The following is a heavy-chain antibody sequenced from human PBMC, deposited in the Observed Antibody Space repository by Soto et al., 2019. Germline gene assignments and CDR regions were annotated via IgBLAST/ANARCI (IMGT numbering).Heavy chain of an antibody. CDR3: ASAEYYFDTSGWYY. D-gene: IGHD3-22*01. J-gene: IGHJ4*02. CDR1: GFTSSSYS. V-gene: IGHV3-21*01. CDR2: ISSSSSYI. Sequence: EVQLVESGGGLVKPGGSLRLSCAASGFTSSSYSMNWVRQAPGKGLEWVSSISSSSSYIYYADSVKGRFTISRDNAKNSLYLQMNSLRAEDTAVYYCASAEYYFDTSGWYYWGQGTLATVSS.